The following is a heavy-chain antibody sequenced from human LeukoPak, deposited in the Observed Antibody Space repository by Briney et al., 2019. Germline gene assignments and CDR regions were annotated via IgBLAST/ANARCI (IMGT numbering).Heavy chain of an antibody. V-gene: IGHV4-39*07. J-gene: IGHJ6*03. Sequence: SSETLSLTCTVSGVSISSSSYYWGWIRQPPGKGLEWIVSIYYSGSTYYNPSLKSRVTISVDTSKNQFSLKLSSVTAADTAVYYCAREVSSWYANYYYYMDVWGKGTTVTVSS. CDR1: GVSISSSSYY. CDR3: AREVSSWYANYYYYMDV. D-gene: IGHD6-13*01. CDR2: IYYSGST.